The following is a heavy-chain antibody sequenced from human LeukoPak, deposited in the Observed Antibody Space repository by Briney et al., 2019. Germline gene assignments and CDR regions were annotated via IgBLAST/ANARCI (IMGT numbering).Heavy chain of an antibody. CDR3: ATNYEILSGYPKNYYFHI. CDR2: IIPIFGTA. J-gene: IGHJ3*02. D-gene: IGHD3-9*01. CDR1: GGTFSSYA. V-gene: IGHV1-69*06. Sequence: SVKVSCKASGGTFSSYAISWVRQAPGQGLEWMGGIIPIFGTANYAQKFQGRVTITADKSTNTAFMELSSLRSEDTAMYYCATNYEILSGYPKNYYFHIWGQGTMVTVSS.